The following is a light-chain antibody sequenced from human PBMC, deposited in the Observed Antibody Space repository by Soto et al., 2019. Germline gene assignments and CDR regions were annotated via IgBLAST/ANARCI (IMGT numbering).Light chain of an antibody. CDR3: QQYSAWPLT. CDR1: QSVRSN. J-gene: IGKJ4*01. Sequence: EIVMTQSPATLSVSPGERATLFCRACQSVRSNFLAWYQQKPGQAPRPLIYGASTRATGVPARFSGSGSGTEFTLTISSLQSEDFAVYYCQQYSAWPLTFGGGTKVEIK. CDR2: GAS. V-gene: IGKV3-15*01.